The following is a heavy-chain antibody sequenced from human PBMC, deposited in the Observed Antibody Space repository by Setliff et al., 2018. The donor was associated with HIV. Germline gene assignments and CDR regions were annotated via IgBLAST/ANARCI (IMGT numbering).Heavy chain of an antibody. V-gene: IGHV3-72*01. CDR2: TRNKAKSYST. CDR3: ARGNSYGPFDI. J-gene: IGHJ3*02. D-gene: IGHD5-18*01. Sequence: GETLKISCAASGFTLSDHYMDWVRQAPGKGLEWVGRTRNKAKSYSTDYAASVKGRFTFSRDDSKNSVYLQMNGLKTEDTAVYFCARGNSYGPFDIWGQGTMVTVSS. CDR1: GFTLSDHY.